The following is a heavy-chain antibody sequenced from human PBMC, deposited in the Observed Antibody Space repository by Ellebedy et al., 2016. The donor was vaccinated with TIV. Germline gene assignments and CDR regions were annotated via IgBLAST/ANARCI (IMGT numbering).Heavy chain of an antibody. CDR1: GDSVSSNTAA. V-gene: IGHV6-1*01. CDR2: TYYRSKWYN. CDR3: ARSVLSDLAAKNNWFDP. Sequence: SQTLSLTXAISGDSVSSNTAAWNWIRQSPSRGLEWLGRTYYRSKWYNEYAVFVNSRITINPDISKNRFSLQLNSVTPEGTAVYYCARSVLSDLAAKNNWFDPWGQGTLVTVSS. J-gene: IGHJ5*02.